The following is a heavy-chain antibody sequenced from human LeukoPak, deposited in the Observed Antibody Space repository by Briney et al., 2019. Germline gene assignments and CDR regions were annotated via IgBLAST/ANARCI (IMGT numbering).Heavy chain of an antibody. J-gene: IGHJ4*02. Sequence: ASVKVSCKASGYTFNHYDVNWVRQAPGQGLEWMGWMNPKSGTRVYAQKFQGRVTMSSDSYINTAYMEPTSLTSGDTAVYYCAKVLRSDFWGQGTLVIVSS. D-gene: IGHD3-16*02. CDR1: GYTFNHYD. CDR2: MNPKSGTR. V-gene: IGHV1-8*01. CDR3: AKVLRSDF.